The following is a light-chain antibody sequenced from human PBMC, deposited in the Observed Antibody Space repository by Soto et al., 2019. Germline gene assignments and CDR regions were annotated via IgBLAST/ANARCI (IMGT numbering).Light chain of an antibody. CDR3: QQYDNLPPT. CDR1: QDISNN. CDR2: AAS. J-gene: IGKJ3*01. V-gene: IGKV1-33*01. Sequence: DIKMTQSPSSLSASVGDRVTITCQASQDISNNLNWYQQNPGKAPNLLIYAASNLETGVPSRFSGSGSGTDFTFTISSLQPEDIATYCCQQYDNLPPTFGPGTKVDIK.